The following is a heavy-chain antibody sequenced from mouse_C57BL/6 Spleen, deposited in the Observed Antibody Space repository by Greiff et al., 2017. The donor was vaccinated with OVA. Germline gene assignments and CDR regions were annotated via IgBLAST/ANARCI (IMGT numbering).Heavy chain of an antibody. Sequence: QVQLQQPGAELVKPGASVKLSCKASGYTFTSYWMQWVKQRPGPGLEWIGEIDPSDSYTNYNQKFKGKATLTVDTSSSTAYMQLSSLTSEDSAVYYCARSAAQATVDYWGQGTSVTVSS. CDR3: ARSAAQATVDY. CDR1: GYTFTSYW. D-gene: IGHD3-2*02. V-gene: IGHV1-50*01. CDR2: IDPSDSYT. J-gene: IGHJ4*01.